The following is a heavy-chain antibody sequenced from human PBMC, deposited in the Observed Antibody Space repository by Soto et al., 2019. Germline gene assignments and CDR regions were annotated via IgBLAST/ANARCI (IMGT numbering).Heavy chain of an antibody. V-gene: IGHV3-33*01. Sequence: GGSLRLSCAASGFTFSSYGMHWVRQAPGKGLEWVAVILYDGSNKYYADSVKGRFTISRDNSKNTLYLQMNSLRAEDTAVYYCASSRGSGTPRRPYYYYGMDVWGQGTTVTVSS. CDR1: GFTFSSYG. D-gene: IGHD2-15*01. CDR2: ILYDGSNK. CDR3: ASSRGSGTPRRPYYYYGMDV. J-gene: IGHJ6*02.